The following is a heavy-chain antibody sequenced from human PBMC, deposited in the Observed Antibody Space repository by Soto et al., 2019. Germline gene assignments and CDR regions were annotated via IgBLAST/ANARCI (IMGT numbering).Heavy chain of an antibody. D-gene: IGHD6-13*01. CDR3: ARQDYSTTSYPNY. V-gene: IGHV3-23*01. Sequence: PAGSIKLSCAASGFTFSAYAMTWVRQAPGKGLEWVSVISGSAGATYYADSVKGRFTISRDNSKNTLYLQMNSLRAEDTAVYYCARQDYSTTSYPNYWGQGTLVTVSS. J-gene: IGHJ4*02. CDR2: ISGSAGAT. CDR1: GFTFSAYA.